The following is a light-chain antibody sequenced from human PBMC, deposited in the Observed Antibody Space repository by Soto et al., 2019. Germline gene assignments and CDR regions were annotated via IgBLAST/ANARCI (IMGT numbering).Light chain of an antibody. CDR3: SSYTSSSTLV. Sequence: QSALTQPASVSGSPGQSITISCTGTSSDVGGYNYVSWYQQHPGKAPKLMIYEVSNRPSGVSNRFSGSKSGNTASLTISGLQAEDEAAYYCSSYTSSSTLVFGTGTKLTV. CDR2: EVS. J-gene: IGLJ1*01. V-gene: IGLV2-14*01. CDR1: SSDVGGYNY.